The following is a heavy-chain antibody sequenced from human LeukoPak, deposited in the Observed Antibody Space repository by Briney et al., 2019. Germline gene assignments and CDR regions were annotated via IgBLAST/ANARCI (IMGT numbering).Heavy chain of an antibody. Sequence: PGGSLRLSCAASGFTFTSHGMHWVRQAPGKGLEWVAIIWFDGSKKYYADSVKGRFIISRDDSKNTLYVQMNSLRVEDTAVYYCARAVQGVTLDYWGQGTLVTVSS. J-gene: IGHJ4*02. CDR3: ARAVQGVTLDY. CDR2: IWFDGSKK. V-gene: IGHV3-33*01. D-gene: IGHD3-10*01. CDR1: GFTFTSHG.